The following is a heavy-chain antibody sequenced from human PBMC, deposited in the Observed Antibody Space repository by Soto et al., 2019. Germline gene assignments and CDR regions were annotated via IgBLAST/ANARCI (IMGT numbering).Heavy chain of an antibody. CDR1: GFTFSRYA. CDR2: IPYDGNNK. V-gene: IGHV3-30*04. CDR3: ASDREAVEMATSTIDY. Sequence: GGSLRLSCAASGFTFSRYAMHWVRQAPGKGLEWVAVIPYDGNNKYYADSVKGRFTISRDNSKNTLYLQMNSLRAEDTAVYYCASDREAVEMATSTIDYWGQGTLVTVSS. D-gene: IGHD2-2*01. J-gene: IGHJ4*02.